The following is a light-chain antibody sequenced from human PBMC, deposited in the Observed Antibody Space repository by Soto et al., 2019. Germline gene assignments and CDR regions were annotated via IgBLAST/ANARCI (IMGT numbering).Light chain of an antibody. Sequence: EIVMTQSPATLSVSPGERATLSCRANESVRSNLAWYQQKPGQAPRLLVYGASIRALGIPARFSGSGSGTDFTLTISSLQSEDSAVYFCQHYGTSPFTFGQGTRLEIK. J-gene: IGKJ5*01. V-gene: IGKV3-15*01. CDR2: GAS. CDR3: QHYGTSPFT. CDR1: ESVRSN.